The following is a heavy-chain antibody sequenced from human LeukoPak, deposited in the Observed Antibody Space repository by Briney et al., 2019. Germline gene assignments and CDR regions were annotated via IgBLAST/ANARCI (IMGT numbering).Heavy chain of an antibody. CDR1: GFTLSTYS. CDR3: ARGLRHQLLYYYYYYWDV. J-gene: IGHJ6*03. CDR2: ISRSSGTI. D-gene: IGHD2-2*01. Sequence: GGSLRLSCAVSGFTLSTYSMNWVRQAPGKGLQWVSYISRSSGTIYYADSVQGRFTISRDNAKNSLYLQMNSLRAEDTAVYYCARGLRHQLLYYYYYYWDVWGKGTGVSVS. V-gene: IGHV3-48*04.